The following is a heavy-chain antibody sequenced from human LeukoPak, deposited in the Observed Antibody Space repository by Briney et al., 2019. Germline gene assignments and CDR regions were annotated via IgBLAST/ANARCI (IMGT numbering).Heavy chain of an antibody. CDR3: ATGPRNDP. J-gene: IGHJ5*02. D-gene: IGHD1-14*01. Sequence: GASVTVSCKTSGYPFTKWEINWVRQAAGQGLEWLGWVHPDNGNTYYAHRFRGRVTMSRDTSTTTAYMELSGLRSNDTAVYFCATGPRNDPWGQGTLVTVSS. V-gene: IGHV1-8*01. CDR2: VHPDNGNT. CDR1: GYPFTKWE.